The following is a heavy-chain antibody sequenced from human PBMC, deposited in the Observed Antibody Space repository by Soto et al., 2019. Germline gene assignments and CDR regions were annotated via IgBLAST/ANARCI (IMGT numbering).Heavy chain of an antibody. D-gene: IGHD6-13*01. V-gene: IGHV1-3*01. Sequence: QVQVVQSGAEVKKPGASVKVSCKASGYSFTTYAMHWVRQAPGQGLEWMGWINGGNDNTKYSQKFQGRVTITRDTSANTVYMELNSLISEDTAIYYCARQQLVPRIVDYWGQGTLVTVSS. CDR3: ARQQLVPRIVDY. CDR1: GYSFTTYA. CDR2: INGGNDNT. J-gene: IGHJ4*02.